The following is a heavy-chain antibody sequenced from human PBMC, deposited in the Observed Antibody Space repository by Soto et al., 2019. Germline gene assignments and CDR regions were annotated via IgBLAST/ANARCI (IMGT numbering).Heavy chain of an antibody. CDR1: GYTLTELS. J-gene: IGHJ3*02. V-gene: IGHV1-24*01. CDR3: ATTDGSGSYWAFDI. CDR2: FDPEDGET. D-gene: IGHD3-10*01. Sequence: GASVKVSCKVSGYTLTELSMHWVRQAPGKGLEWMGGFDPEDGETIYAQKFQGRVTMTEDTSTDTAYMELSSLRSEDTAVYYCATTDGSGSYWAFDIWGQGTMVTVSS.